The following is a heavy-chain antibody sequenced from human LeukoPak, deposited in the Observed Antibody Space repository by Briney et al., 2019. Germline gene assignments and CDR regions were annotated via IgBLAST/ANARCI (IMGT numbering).Heavy chain of an antibody. J-gene: IGHJ4*02. V-gene: IGHV4-59*01. Sequence: SETLSLTCTVSGGSISSYYWSWIRQPPGKGLEWIGYIYYSGSTNYNPSLKSRVTISVDTSKNQFSLKLNSVTAADTAVYYCARKLAALDYWGQGTLVTVSA. CDR1: GGSISSYY. CDR2: IYYSGST. CDR3: ARKLAALDY. D-gene: IGHD6-13*01.